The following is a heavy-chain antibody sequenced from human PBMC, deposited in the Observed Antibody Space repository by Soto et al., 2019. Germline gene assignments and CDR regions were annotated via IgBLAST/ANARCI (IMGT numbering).Heavy chain of an antibody. D-gene: IGHD3-22*01. CDR2: INSDGSSK. J-gene: IGHJ4*02. V-gene: IGHV3-74*01. Sequence: EVQLVESGGGLVQPGGSLRLSCAASGFTFSGYWMHWVRQAPGKGLVWVSRINSDGSSKSYADSVKGRFTISRDNAKNTLFTQMNGMRAEDTAVYYCASALVDYYDSSGYPRFDYWGQGTLVTVSS. CDR3: ASALVDYYDSSGYPRFDY. CDR1: GFTFSGYW.